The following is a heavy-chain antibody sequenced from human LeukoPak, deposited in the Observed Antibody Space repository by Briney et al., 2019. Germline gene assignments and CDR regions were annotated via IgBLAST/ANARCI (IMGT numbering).Heavy chain of an antibody. D-gene: IGHD6-13*01. Sequence: ASVKVSCKASRYTFTSYGISWVRQAPGQGLEWMGWISAYNGNTNYAQKLQGRVTMTTGTSTSTAYMELRSLRSDDTAVYYCARDRIVSSPFDPWGQGTLVTVSS. CDR1: RYTFTSYG. J-gene: IGHJ5*02. V-gene: IGHV1-18*01. CDR2: ISAYNGNT. CDR3: ARDRIVSSPFDP.